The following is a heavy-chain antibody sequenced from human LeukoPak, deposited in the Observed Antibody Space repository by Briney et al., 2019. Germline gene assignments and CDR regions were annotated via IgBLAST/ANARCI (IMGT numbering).Heavy chain of an antibody. V-gene: IGHV1-69*13. CDR2: IIPIFGTA. D-gene: IGHD3-22*01. Sequence: SVKVSCKASGGTFSSYGYNWVRQAPGQGLEWMGGIIPIFGTAKYAQRFQGRVTITADEPTTTAYMELSSLRSEDTAVYYCARSYYDSSGYYYYGMDVWGQGTTVTVSS. CDR1: GGTFSSYG. CDR3: ARSYYDSSGYYYYGMDV. J-gene: IGHJ6*02.